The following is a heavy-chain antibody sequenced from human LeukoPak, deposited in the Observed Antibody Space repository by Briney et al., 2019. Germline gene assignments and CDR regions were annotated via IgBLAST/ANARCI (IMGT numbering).Heavy chain of an antibody. J-gene: IGHJ4*02. D-gene: IGHD5-12*01. Sequence: GGSLRLSCAASGFTFSSYGMHWVRQAPGKGLEWVAVIWYDGSNKYYADSVKGRFTISRDNSKNTLYLQMNSLRAEDTAVYYCATDYSGYDLFDYWGQGTLVTVSS. V-gene: IGHV3-33*01. CDR3: ATDYSGYDLFDY. CDR1: GFTFSSYG. CDR2: IWYDGSNK.